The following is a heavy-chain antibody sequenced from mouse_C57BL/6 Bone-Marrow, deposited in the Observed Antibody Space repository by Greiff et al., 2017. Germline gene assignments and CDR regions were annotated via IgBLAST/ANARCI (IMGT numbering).Heavy chain of an antibody. Sequence: QVQLQQSGAELVKPGASVKMSCKASGYTFTSYWITWVKQRPGQGLEWIGDIYPTSGRTNYNEKFKSKAILTVDPSSNTAYMQLSSLTSEDSAVFYCARSGPLGRSVDDWGQGTTLTVSS. D-gene: IGHD4-1*01. J-gene: IGHJ2*01. V-gene: IGHV1-55*01. CDR2: IYPTSGRT. CDR3: ARSGPLGRSVDD. CDR1: GYTFTSYW.